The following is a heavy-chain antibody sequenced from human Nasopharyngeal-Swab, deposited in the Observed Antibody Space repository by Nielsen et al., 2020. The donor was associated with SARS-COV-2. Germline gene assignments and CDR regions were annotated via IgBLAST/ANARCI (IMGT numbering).Heavy chain of an antibody. CDR3: ARYSSSWLYYYGMDV. CDR1: GFTFDDYA. V-gene: IGHV3-9*01. Sequence: GGSLRLSCAASGFTFDDYAMHWVRQAPGKGLEWVSGISWNSGSIGYADSVKGRFTISRDNAKNSLYLQMNSLRSEDTAVYYCARYSSSWLYYYGMDVWGQGTTVTVSS. CDR2: ISWNSGSI. J-gene: IGHJ6*02. D-gene: IGHD6-13*01.